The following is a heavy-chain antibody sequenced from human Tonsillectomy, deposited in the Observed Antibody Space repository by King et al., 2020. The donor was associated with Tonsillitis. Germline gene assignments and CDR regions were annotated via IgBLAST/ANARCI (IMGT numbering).Heavy chain of an antibody. CDR1: GGSIGDDSYF. V-gene: IGHV4-39*01. Sequence: LQLQESGPGLVKPSETLSLTCTVSGGSIGDDSYFWGWIRQPPGKGLEWIGSLYYSGSTYYSPSLKSRLTISVDTSKNQFSLKLNSVTAADTAVYYCARHSGRVDTADYWGQGTLVTVS. CDR3: ARHSGRVDTADY. D-gene: IGHD5-18*01. CDR2: LYYSGST. J-gene: IGHJ4*02.